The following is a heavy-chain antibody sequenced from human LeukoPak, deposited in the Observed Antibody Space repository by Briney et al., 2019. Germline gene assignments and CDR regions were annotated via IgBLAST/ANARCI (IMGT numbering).Heavy chain of an antibody. CDR2: ITSSSRYT. J-gene: IGHJ4*02. Sequence: GGSLRLSCAASVFTFSTYNMNWVRQAPGKGLEWVSSITSSSRYTFYADSVKGRFTISRDNSKNTLYLQMNSLRADDTAVFYCAKDIGQQLYEYWGQGTLVTVSS. CDR1: VFTFSTYN. CDR3: AKDIGQQLYEY. D-gene: IGHD6-13*01. V-gene: IGHV3-21*04.